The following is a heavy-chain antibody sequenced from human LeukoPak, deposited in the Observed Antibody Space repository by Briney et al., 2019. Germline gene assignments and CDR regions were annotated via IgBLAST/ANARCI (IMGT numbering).Heavy chain of an antibody. V-gene: IGHV3-53*04. CDR3: ASSTQLGYCSSTSCPGDAFDI. Sequence: PGGSLRLSCAASGFTVSSNYMSWVRQAPGKGLEWVSVIYSGGSTYYADSVKGRFTISRHNSKNTLYLQMNSLRAEDTAVYYCASSTQLGYCSSTSCPGDAFDIWGQGIMVTVSS. J-gene: IGHJ3*02. D-gene: IGHD2-2*01. CDR1: GFTVSSNY. CDR2: IYSGGST.